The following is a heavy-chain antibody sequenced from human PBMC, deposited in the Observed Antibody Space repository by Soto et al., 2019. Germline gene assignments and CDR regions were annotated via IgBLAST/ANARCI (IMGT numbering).Heavy chain of an antibody. Sequence: GWSLRLSCAASGLTFSRYWMHWVRQAPGKGLVWVSRINSDGSSTSYADSVKGRFTISRDNAKNTLYLQMNSLRAEDTAVYYCARGRTTMVRGVTPWFDPWGQGTLVTVSS. CDR2: INSDGSST. CDR3: ARGRTTMVRGVTPWFDP. V-gene: IGHV3-74*01. J-gene: IGHJ5*02. CDR1: GLTFSRYW. D-gene: IGHD3-10*01.